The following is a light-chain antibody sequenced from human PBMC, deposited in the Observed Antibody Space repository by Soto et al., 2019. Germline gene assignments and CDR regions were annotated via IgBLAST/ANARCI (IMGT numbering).Light chain of an antibody. CDR1: QSLLHSNGYNY. J-gene: IGKJ4*01. CDR3: MQVLQTPPT. V-gene: IGKV2-28*01. CDR2: LGS. Sequence: DIVMTQSPLSLPVTPGEPASISCRSSQSLLHSNGYNYLGWFLQKPGQSPQLLIYLGSGRASGVPDRFSGSGSGTDFTLKISRVEAEDVGVYYCMQVLQTPPTFGGGTKVEIK.